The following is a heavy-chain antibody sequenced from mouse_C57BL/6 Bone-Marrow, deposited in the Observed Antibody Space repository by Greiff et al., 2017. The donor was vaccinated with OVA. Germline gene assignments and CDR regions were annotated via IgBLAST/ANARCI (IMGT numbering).Heavy chain of an antibody. CDR3: VRHSYWFAY. J-gene: IGHJ3*01. CDR2: IRSKSNNYAT. Sequence: EVKLVESGGGLVQPKGSLKLSCAASGFRFNTYAMNWVRQAPGKGLEWVARIRSKSNNYATYYADSVKDRFTISRDDSESMLYLQMNNLKTEDTAMYYCVRHSYWFAYWGQGTLVTVSA. CDR1: GFRFNTYA. V-gene: IGHV10-1*01.